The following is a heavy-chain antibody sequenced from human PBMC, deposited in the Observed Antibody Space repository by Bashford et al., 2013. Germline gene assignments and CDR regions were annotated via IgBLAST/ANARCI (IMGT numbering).Heavy chain of an antibody. V-gene: IGHV4-31*03. Sequence: SSETLSLTCSVSGDSIISGGYYWSWIRQHPGKGLEWIGYIYYSGSSYYNPSLKSRVTISVDTSKNQFSLKLSYVTAADTAVYYCARHVGYCSSTSCYIAGYFDYWGPGNPGHRLL. CDR3: ARHVGYCSSTSCYIAGYFDY. J-gene: IGHJ4*02. CDR2: IYYSGSS. D-gene: IGHD2-2*02. CDR1: GDSIISGGYY.